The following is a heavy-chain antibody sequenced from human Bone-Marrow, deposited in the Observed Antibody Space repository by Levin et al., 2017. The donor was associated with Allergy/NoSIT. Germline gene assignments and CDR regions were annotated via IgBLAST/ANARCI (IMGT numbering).Heavy chain of an antibody. J-gene: IGHJ5*01. CDR1: GFSFSSSG. CDR3: AKDWGGVVMTGTHLES. CDR2: ISYDAANE. D-gene: IGHD2-21*02. Sequence: GESLKISCVGSGFSFSSSGMHWVRQAPGKGLEWVAVISYDAANEFYAGPVKGRFTISRDNSGKTVYLQMSGLTAEDTALYFCAKDWGGVVMTGTHLESWGQGTRVSVTS. V-gene: IGHV3-30*18.